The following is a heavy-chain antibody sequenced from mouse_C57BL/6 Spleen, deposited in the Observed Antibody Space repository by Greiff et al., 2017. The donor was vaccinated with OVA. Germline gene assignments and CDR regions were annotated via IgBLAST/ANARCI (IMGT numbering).Heavy chain of an antibody. Sequence: QVQLQQPGAELVKPGASVTMSCKASGYTFTSYWITWVKQRPGQGLEWIGDIYPGSGSTNYNEKFKSKATLTVDTSSSQVYMQLSSLTSEDSAVYYCARDGYLVTTYYFDYWGQGTTLTVSS. J-gene: IGHJ2*01. CDR3: ARDGYLVTTYYFDY. V-gene: IGHV1-55*01. CDR1: GYTFTSYW. CDR2: IYPGSGST. D-gene: IGHD2-2*01.